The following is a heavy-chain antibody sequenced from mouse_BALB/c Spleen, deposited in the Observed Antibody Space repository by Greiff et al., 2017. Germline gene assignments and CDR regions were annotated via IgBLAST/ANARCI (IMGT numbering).Heavy chain of an antibody. CDR3: ARWADYYGSSPPWLAD. CDR1: GFTFSSYA. J-gene: IGHJ3*01. V-gene: IGHV5-6-5*01. CDR2: ISSGGST. Sequence: EVKLVESGGGLVKPGGSLKLSCAASGFTFSSYAMSWVRQTPEKRLEWVASISSGGSTYYPDSVKGRFTISRDNARNILYLQMSSRRSEDTAMYYCARWADYYGSSPPWLADWGQGRLVTVAA. D-gene: IGHD1-1*01.